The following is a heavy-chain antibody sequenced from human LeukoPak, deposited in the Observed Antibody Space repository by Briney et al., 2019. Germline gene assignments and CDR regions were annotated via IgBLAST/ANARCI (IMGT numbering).Heavy chain of an antibody. J-gene: IGHJ5*02. D-gene: IGHD1-26*01. V-gene: IGHV3-74*03. CDR3: AREAQVGGALQS. CDR1: GFTFGAYW. Sequence: PGGSLRLSCAASGFTFGAYWMHWVRQAPGKGLVWVSRIKTDGSRTMYADFLQGRFTISRDTAKNTLFLRMNSLRAEDTAVYYCAREAQVGGALQSWGQGTLVTVSS. CDR2: IKTDGSRT.